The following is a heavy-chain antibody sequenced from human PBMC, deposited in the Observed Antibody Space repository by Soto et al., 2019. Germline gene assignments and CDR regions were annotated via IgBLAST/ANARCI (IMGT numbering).Heavy chain of an antibody. J-gene: IGHJ5*02. Sequence: EVQLLESEGGLVQPGGSLRLSCEASGFTFSTSAMSWVRQAPGRGLEWVSAISPTSDHKFYANSVTGRFTISRDNSKNPFYLKMDRRRGDQKAGFFRAKGGGGDHGSWGQGTLVAVSS. D-gene: IGHD2-21*02. CDR1: GFTFSTSA. V-gene: IGHV3-23*01. CDR3: AKGGGGDHGS. CDR2: ISPTSDHK.